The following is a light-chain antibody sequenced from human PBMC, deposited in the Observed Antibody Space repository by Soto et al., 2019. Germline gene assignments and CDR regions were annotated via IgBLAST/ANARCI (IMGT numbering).Light chain of an antibody. J-gene: IGKJ2*01. V-gene: IGKV1-5*03. CDR2: KAS. Sequence: DIPMTQSPSTLSASVGDRVTITCRASQSISSLLAWYQQKPGKPPKLVISKASSLQRGVPSTFSGSGSGTEFTLTISSLQPDDFATYYCQQYKSYYTFGQGTKLEIK. CDR3: QQYKSYYT. CDR1: QSISSL.